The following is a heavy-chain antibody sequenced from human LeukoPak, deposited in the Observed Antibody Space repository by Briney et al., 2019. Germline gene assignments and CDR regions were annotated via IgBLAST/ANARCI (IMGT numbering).Heavy chain of an antibody. CDR2: INHSGST. D-gene: IGHD3-3*01. J-gene: IGHJ3*02. V-gene: IGHV4-34*01. Sequence: PSETLSLTCAVYGGSFSGYHWSWIRQPPGKGLEWIGEINHSGSTNYNPSLKSRVTISVDTSKNQFSLKLSSVTAADTAVYYCARFTIWSGAFDIWGQGTMVTVSS. CDR3: ARFTIWSGAFDI. CDR1: GGSFSGYH.